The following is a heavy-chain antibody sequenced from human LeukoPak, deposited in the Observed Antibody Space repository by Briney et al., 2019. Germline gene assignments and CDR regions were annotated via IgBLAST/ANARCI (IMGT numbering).Heavy chain of an antibody. CDR3: ATDVSDSRGAKWELRKDY. D-gene: IGHD1-26*01. J-gene: IGHJ4*02. CDR2: FDPEDGET. CDR1: GYTLTELS. Sequence: ASVKVSCKVSGYTLTELSMHWVRQAPGKGLEWMGGFDPEDGETIYAQKFQGRVTMTEDTSTDTAYMELSSLRSEDTAVYYCATDVSDSRGAKWELRKDYWGQGTLVTVSS. V-gene: IGHV1-24*01.